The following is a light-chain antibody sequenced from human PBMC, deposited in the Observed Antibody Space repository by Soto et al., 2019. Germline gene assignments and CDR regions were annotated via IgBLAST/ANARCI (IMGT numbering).Light chain of an antibody. CDR2: DAS. J-gene: IGKJ3*01. CDR3: QQYSSFLLT. CDR1: QSISRS. V-gene: IGKV1-5*01. Sequence: DIQMTQSPSTLSASVGDRVTITCRASQSISRSLAWYQQKPGKAPNLLIFDASSLESGVPSRFSGSGFGTEFTLTISSLQPDDFATYYCQQYSSFLLTVGPGTTVDIK.